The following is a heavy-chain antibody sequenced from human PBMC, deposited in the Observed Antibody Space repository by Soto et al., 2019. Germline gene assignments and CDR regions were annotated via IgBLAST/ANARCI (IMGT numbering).Heavy chain of an antibody. CDR2: INSDGSST. Sequence: GGSLRLSCAASGFTFSSYWMHWVRQAPGKGLVWVSRINSDGSSTSYADSVKGRFTISRDNAKNTLYLQMNSLRAEDTAVYYCAREGLEVYSSSWGSDAFDIWGQGTMVTVSS. V-gene: IGHV3-74*01. CDR1: GFTFSSYW. D-gene: IGHD6-13*01. CDR3: AREGLEVYSSSWGSDAFDI. J-gene: IGHJ3*02.